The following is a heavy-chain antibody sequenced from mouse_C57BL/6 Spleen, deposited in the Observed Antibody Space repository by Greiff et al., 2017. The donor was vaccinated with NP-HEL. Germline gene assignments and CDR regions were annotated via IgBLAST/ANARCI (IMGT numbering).Heavy chain of an antibody. J-gene: IGHJ2*01. CDR3: ARRGTRPPNSHFDY. CDR2: INPNNGGT. Sequence: EVQLQQSGPELVKPGASVKIPCKASGYTFTDYNMDWVKQSHGKSLEWIGDINPNNGGTIYNQKFKGKATLTVDKSSSTAYMELRSLTSEDTAVYYCARRGTRPPNSHFDYWGQGTTLTVSS. CDR1: GYTFTDYN. D-gene: IGHD4-1*02. V-gene: IGHV1-18*01.